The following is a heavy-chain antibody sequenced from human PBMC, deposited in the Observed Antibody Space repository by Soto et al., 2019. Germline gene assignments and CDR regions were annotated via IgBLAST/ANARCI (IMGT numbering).Heavy chain of an antibody. Sequence: GESLKISCKTSGYTFSSYWIGWVRQMPGKGLEWMGIIYPSDSDARYSPSFQGQVTISADKSISTAYLQWSSLKASDSAVYYCARRSYCGGDCYFEYWGQGTLVTVSS. CDR1: GYTFSSYW. V-gene: IGHV5-51*01. J-gene: IGHJ4*02. CDR3: ARRSYCGGDCYFEY. CDR2: IYPSDSDA. D-gene: IGHD2-21*02.